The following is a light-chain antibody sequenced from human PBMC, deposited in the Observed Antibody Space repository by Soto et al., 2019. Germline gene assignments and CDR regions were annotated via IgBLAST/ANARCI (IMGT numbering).Light chain of an antibody. CDR2: DAS. J-gene: IGKJ5*01. V-gene: IGKV1-33*01. Sequence: GDRVTITCQASQDIRKDLNWYQQKPGKAPKLLIYDASNLETGVPSRFSGSGSGTDFSFTISSLQPEDIATHYCQQYDNLPFTFGPGTRLESK. CDR3: QQYDNLPFT. CDR1: QDIRKD.